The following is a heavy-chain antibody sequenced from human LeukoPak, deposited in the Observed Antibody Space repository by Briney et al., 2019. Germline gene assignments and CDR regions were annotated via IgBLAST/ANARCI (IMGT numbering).Heavy chain of an antibody. J-gene: IGHJ4*02. D-gene: IGHD3-10*01. CDR3: ASRFGGGGAPDY. CDR1: GGTFSSYA. V-gene: IGHV1-69*13. Sequence: GASVKVSCKASGGTFSSYAISWVRQAPGQGLEWMGGIIPIFGTANYAQKFQGRVTITADESTSTAYMELSSLRSEDTAVYYCASRFGGGGAPDYWGQGTLVTVSS. CDR2: IIPIFGTA.